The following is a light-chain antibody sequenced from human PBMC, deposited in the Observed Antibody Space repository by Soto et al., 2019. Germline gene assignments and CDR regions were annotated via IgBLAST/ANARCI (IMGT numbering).Light chain of an antibody. Sequence: QSALTQPRSVSGSPGQSVTISCTGTSSDVGDYNYVSWYQQHPGKAPKLMIYDVNKRPSGVPDRFSGSKSGNTASLTISGPQAEDEADYYCYTYSRSCTMCVFAGGTKLAVL. CDR3: YTYSRSCTMCV. J-gene: IGLJ3*02. CDR1: SSDVGDYNY. CDR2: DVN. V-gene: IGLV2-11*01.